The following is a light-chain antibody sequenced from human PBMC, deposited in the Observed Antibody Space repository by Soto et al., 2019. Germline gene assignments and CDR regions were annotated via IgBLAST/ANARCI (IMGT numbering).Light chain of an antibody. Sequence: DIQMTQSPSTLSASVGDRVTITFRASQSISSWLAWYQQKPGKAPKLLIYDASSLESGVPSRFSGSGSGTEFTLNISSLQPDDFATYYCQQYNSYWTFGQGTKVDIK. V-gene: IGKV1-5*01. J-gene: IGKJ1*01. CDR2: DAS. CDR3: QQYNSYWT. CDR1: QSISSW.